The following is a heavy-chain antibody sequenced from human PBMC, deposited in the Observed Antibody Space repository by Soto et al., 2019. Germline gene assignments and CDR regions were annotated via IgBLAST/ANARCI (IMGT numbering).Heavy chain of an antibody. Sequence: EVQLVESGGGLVQPGGSLRLSCAASGFTFSSYWMTWVRQAPGRGLEWVANINEDGSVKGYVDSVKGRFTISRDNARNTMNLKMNRLRGEETAVYYCARDIAIGACYLDSWGQGPLVTVSS. J-gene: IGHJ4*02. D-gene: IGHD6-13*01. V-gene: IGHV3-7*01. CDR3: ARDIAIGACYLDS. CDR1: GFTFSSYW. CDR2: INEDGSVK.